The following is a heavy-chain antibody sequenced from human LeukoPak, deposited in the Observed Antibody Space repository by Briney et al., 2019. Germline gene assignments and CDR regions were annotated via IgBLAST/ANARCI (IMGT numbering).Heavy chain of an antibody. V-gene: IGHV1-18*01. CDR3: ARDKGRGYYYGSGSYGIDY. J-gene: IGHJ4*02. D-gene: IGHD3-10*01. CDR2: ISAYNGNT. Sequence: ASVKVSCKASGYTFTSYGISWVRQAPGQGLEWMGWISAYNGNTNCAQKLQGRVTMTTDTSTSTAYMELRSLRSDDTAVYYCARDKGRGYYYGSGSYGIDYWGQGTLVTVSS. CDR1: GYTFTSYG.